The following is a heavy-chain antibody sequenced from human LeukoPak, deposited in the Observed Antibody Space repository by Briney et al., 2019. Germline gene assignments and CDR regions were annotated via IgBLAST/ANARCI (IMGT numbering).Heavy chain of an antibody. Sequence: SETLSLTCTVSGGSISSYYWSWIRQPPGKRLEWIGYIYHSGSTNYNPSLKSRLTISVDTSKNQFSLMLSSVTAADTAVYYCARGLVIINYYDSSGYLPGVHWFDPWGQGILVTVSS. CDR3: ARGLVIINYYDSSGYLPGVHWFDP. CDR1: GGSISSYY. CDR2: IYHSGST. J-gene: IGHJ5*02. D-gene: IGHD3-22*01. V-gene: IGHV4-59*01.